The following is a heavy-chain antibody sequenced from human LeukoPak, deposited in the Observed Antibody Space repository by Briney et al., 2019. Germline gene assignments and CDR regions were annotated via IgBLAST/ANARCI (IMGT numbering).Heavy chain of an antibody. CDR2: ISYDGSNK. D-gene: IGHD3-10*01. V-gene: IGHV3-30*18. CDR1: GFTFSSYG. CDR3: AKDGITMVRGVIDY. Sequence: GSLRLSCAASGFTFSSYGMHWVRQAPGKGLEWVAVISYDGSNKYYADSVKGRFTISRDNSKNTLYLQMNSLRAEDTAVYYCAKDGITMVRGVIDYWGQGTLVTVSS. J-gene: IGHJ4*02.